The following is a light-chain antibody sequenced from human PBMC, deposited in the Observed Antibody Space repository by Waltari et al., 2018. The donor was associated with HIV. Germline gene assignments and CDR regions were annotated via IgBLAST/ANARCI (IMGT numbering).Light chain of an antibody. CDR3: QSADSSGSFWV. J-gene: IGLJ3*02. V-gene: IGLV3-25*03. CDR2: KDR. CDR1: SLPKQF. Sequence: SSDLTQPPSLSVSPGQTATITCSGDSLPKQFGYWYQQKAGQAPVLIINKDRGRPSGIPERFSGSSSGTTVTLTITEVQAEDEADYHCQSADSSGSFWVFGGGTKLTVL.